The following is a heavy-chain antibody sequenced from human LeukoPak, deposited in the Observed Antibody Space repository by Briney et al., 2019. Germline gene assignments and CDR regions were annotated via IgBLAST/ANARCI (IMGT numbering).Heavy chain of an antibody. D-gene: IGHD3-3*01. CDR1: EYTITGYY. Sequence: ASVKLPCSASEYTITGYYMNWVEQAPGQGLEWMGWINPNSGGTNYAQKFQGRVTMTRETSLSPAYMEPSRLRSDDTAVFFCGREGKSKKSFCHVGNWFDPWGQGTLVTVSS. CDR2: INPNSGGT. V-gene: IGHV1-2*02. J-gene: IGHJ5*02. CDR3: GREGKSKKSFCHVGNWFDP.